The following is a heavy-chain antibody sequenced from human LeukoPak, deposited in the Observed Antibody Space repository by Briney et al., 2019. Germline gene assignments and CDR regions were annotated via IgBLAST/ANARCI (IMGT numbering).Heavy chain of an antibody. J-gene: IGHJ4*02. D-gene: IGHD1-1*01. CDR3: AKRDDPTTLYYFDY. V-gene: IGHV3-30*18. CDR2: ISYDGSNK. CDR1: GFTFSSYG. Sequence: GGSLRLSCAASGFTFSSYGMHWVRQAPGKGLEWVAVISYDGSNKYYADSVKGRFTISRDNSKNTLYLQMNSLRAEDTAVYYCAKRDDPTTLYYFDYWGQGTLVTVSS.